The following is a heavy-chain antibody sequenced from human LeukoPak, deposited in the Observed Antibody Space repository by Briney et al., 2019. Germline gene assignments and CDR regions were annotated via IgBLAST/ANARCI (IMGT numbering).Heavy chain of an antibody. CDR1: GYSFTGYY. J-gene: IGHJ4*02. V-gene: IGHV1-2*02. Sequence: GASVKVSCKASGYSFTGYYMHWVRQAPGQGLEWMGWINPNSGGTNYAQKFQGRVTMTRDTSISTAYMELSRLRSDDTAVYYCARPRVLEWLLSVDYWGQGTLVTVSS. CDR2: INPNSGGT. CDR3: ARPRVLEWLLSVDY. D-gene: IGHD3-3*01.